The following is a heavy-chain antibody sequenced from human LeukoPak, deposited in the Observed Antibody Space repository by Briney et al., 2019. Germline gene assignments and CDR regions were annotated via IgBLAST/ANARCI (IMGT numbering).Heavy chain of an antibody. Sequence: SETLSLTCAVSGGSISSGGYSWSWIRQPPGKGLEWIGYIYHSGSTYYNPSLKSRVTISVDRSKNQFSLKLSSVTAADTAVYYCARNDILTGLVWGQGTLVTVSS. CDR1: GGSISSGGYS. J-gene: IGHJ4*02. CDR3: ARNDILTGLV. CDR2: IYHSGST. D-gene: IGHD3-9*01. V-gene: IGHV4-30-2*01.